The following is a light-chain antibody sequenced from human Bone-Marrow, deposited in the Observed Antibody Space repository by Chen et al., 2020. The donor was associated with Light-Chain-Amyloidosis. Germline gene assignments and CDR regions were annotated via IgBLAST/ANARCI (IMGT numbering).Light chain of an antibody. V-gene: IGKV1-39*01. CDR2: SAS. CDR1: QSISSS. J-gene: IGKJ5*01. Sequence: DIQMTQSPSSLSASVGDRVTITCRASQSISSSLNWYQQKPGKPPKVLIYSASNLHSGVPSRFSGSGSATDFTPTISSLQPEDFATYYCQQSYSTLSITFGQGTRLEIK. CDR3: QQSYSTLSIT.